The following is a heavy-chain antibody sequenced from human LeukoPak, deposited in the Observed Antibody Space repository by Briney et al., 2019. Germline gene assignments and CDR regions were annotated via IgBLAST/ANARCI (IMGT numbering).Heavy chain of an antibody. CDR1: GGSISNYY. CDR3: ARHRPEGSYPLDS. CDR2: IYSTGST. V-gene: IGHV4-59*08. J-gene: IGHJ4*02. Sequence: SETLSLTCTVSGGSISNYYWSWLRQPPGKGLEWIGHIYSTGSTTYSPSLKSRVIMSADTSKNQFSLKVTSVTAADTAVYYCARHRPEGSYPLDSWGQGALVTAPS.